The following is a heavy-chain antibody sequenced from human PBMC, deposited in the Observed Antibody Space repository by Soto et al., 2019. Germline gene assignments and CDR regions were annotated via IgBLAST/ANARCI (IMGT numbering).Heavy chain of an antibody. D-gene: IGHD1-1*01. CDR1: GFTFSSYG. J-gene: IGHJ5*02. Sequence: GGSLRLSCAASGFTFSSYGMHWVRQAPGKGLEWVAVIWYDGSNKYYADSVKGRFTISRDNSKNTLYLQMNSLRAEDTAVYYCARDADNPGWFDPWGQGTLVTVSS. CDR3: ARDADNPGWFDP. V-gene: IGHV3-33*01. CDR2: IWYDGSNK.